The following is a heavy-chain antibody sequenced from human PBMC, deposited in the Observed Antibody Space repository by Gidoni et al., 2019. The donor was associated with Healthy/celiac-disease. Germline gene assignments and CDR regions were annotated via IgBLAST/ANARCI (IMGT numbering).Heavy chain of an antibody. CDR3: ARYRMDEIDY. Sequence: QLPLPESGPGLVHPSEDLSLPCTVSGGSISSRSYYWGWIRQPPGKRLDWIGSISYRGSTYYNPSLKSRVTISVDTSKNQFSLKLSSVTSAYTAVYYCARYRMDEIDYWVQGTLVTVSS. CDR2: ISYRGST. J-gene: IGHJ4*02. CDR1: GGSISSRSYY. V-gene: IGHV4-39*07. D-gene: IGHD1-26*01.